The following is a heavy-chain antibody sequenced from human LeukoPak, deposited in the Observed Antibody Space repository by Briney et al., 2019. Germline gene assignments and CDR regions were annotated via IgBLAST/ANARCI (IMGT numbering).Heavy chain of an antibody. V-gene: IGHV4-4*07. CDR2: IYTSGST. J-gene: IGHJ4*02. D-gene: IGHD4-17*01. Sequence: PSETLSLTCTVSGGSISSYYWSWIRQPAGKGLEWIGRIYTSGSTNYNPSLKSRVTMPVDTSKNQFSLKLSSVTAADTAVYYCARDPHGYGDYYFDYWGQGTLVTVSS. CDR1: GGSISSYY. CDR3: ARDPHGYGDYYFDY.